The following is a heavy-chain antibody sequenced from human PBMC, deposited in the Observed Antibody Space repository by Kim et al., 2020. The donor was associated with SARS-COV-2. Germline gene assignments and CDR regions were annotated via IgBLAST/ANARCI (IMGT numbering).Heavy chain of an antibody. Sequence: YVDSVRGRFTISRDNAKHSLYLQMDSLRAEDTAVYYCARDRRLSSFFFDLWGRGSLVTVSS. D-gene: IGHD3-3*01. V-gene: IGHV3-7*03. J-gene: IGHJ2*01. CDR3: ARDRRLSSFFFDL.